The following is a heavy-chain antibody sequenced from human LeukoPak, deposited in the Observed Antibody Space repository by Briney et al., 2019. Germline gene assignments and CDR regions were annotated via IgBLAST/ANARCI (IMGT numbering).Heavy chain of an antibody. D-gene: IGHD1-14*01. V-gene: IGHV1-69-2*01. Sequence: ASVKISCKAPGYTFTDYYMHWVQQAPGKGLEWMGRIDPVDGEAIYAPNFRDKITLTADTSTDTVYMKLSSLTSEDTAVYYCSTGMTSGDYWGQGTLVTVSS. J-gene: IGHJ4*02. CDR3: STGMTSGDY. CDR2: IDPVDGEA. CDR1: GYTFTDYY.